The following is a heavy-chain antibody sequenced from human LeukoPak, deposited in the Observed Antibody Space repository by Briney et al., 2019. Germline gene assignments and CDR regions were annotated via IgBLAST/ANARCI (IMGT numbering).Heavy chain of an antibody. CDR3: ARHADYRTYYFDY. CDR1: GGSISRSSYY. CDR2: IYYSGST. Sequence: SETLSLTCTVSGGSISRSSYYWGWIRQPPGKGLEWIGSIYYSGSTYYNPSLKSRVTISVDTSKNQFSLKLSSVTAADTAVYYCARHADYRTYYFDYWGQGTLVTVSS. V-gene: IGHV4-39*01. D-gene: IGHD4-11*01. J-gene: IGHJ4*02.